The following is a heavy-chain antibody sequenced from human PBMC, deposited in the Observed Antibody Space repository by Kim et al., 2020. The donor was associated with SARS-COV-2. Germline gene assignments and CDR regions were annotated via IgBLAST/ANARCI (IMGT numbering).Heavy chain of an antibody. Sequence: GGSLRLSCAASGFTFSSYAMSWVRQAPGKGLEWVSAISGSGGSTYYADSVKGRFTISRDNSKNTLYLQMNSLRAEDTAVYYCAKDSPYYYDSSGADNDAFDIWGQGTMVTVSS. J-gene: IGHJ3*02. D-gene: IGHD3-22*01. CDR1: GFTFSSYA. CDR3: AKDSPYYYDSSGADNDAFDI. V-gene: IGHV3-23*01. CDR2: ISGSGGST.